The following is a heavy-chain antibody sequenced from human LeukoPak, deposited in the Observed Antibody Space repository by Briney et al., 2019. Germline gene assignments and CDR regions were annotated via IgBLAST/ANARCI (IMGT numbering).Heavy chain of an antibody. J-gene: IGHJ4*02. V-gene: IGHV1-24*01. CDR2: FDPEDGET. Sequence: ASVKVSCKVSGYTLTELSMHWVRQAPGKGLEWMGGFDPEDGETIYAQKFQGRVTMTEDTSTDTAYMELSSLRSEDTAVYYCARVPDIVVVPAVGWVDWGQGTLVTVSS. CDR1: GYTLTELS. D-gene: IGHD2-2*01. CDR3: ARVPDIVVVPAVGWVD.